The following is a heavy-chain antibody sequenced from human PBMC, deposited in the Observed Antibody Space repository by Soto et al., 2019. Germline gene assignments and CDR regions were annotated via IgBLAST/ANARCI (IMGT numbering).Heavy chain of an antibody. J-gene: IGHJ4*02. Sequence: GESLKISCKGSGYSFTSYWIAWVRQVPGKGLELMGVIYPGDSDIRYSPSFQGQVTISADKSISTAYLQMSSLRVDDTAVYYCVRDGPHITIFGYGDYWGQGNLVTVSS. CDR1: GYSFTSYW. CDR3: VRDGPHITIFGYGDY. V-gene: IGHV5-51*01. D-gene: IGHD3-3*01. CDR2: IYPGDSDI.